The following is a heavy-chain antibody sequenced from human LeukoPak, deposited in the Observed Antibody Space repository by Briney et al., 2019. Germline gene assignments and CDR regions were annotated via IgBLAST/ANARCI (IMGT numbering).Heavy chain of an antibody. CDR2: ISSSGSTI. D-gene: IGHD5-18*01. CDR1: GVTFSVYY. J-gene: IGHJ4*02. CDR3: ARLLGYTYGYF. Sequence: GGSLRLSCVASGVTFSVYYMSWIRQAPGKGLEWVSYISSSGSTIYYADSVKGRFTISRDNAKNSLYLQMNSLRAEDTAVYYCARLLGYTYGYFWGQGTLVTVSS. V-gene: IGHV3-11*01.